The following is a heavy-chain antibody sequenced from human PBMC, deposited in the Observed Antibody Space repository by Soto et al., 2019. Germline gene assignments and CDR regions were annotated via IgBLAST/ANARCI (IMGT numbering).Heavy chain of an antibody. D-gene: IGHD2-2*02. J-gene: IGHJ5*02. CDR2: IYHSGST. CDR3: AGYCISTSCYSGVP. CDR1: GGSISSGGYS. V-gene: IGHV4-30-2*01. Sequence: SETLSLTCAVSGGSISSGGYSWSWIRQPPGKGLEWIGYIYHSGSTYYNPSLKSRVTISVDRSKNQFSLKLSSVTAADTAVYYCAGYCISTSCYSGVPWGQGTLVTVSS.